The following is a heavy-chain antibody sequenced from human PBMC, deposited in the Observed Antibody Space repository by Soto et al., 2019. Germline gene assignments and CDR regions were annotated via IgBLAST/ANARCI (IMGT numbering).Heavy chain of an antibody. D-gene: IGHD3-22*01. CDR1: GFTFNTYG. J-gene: IGHJ4*02. V-gene: IGHV3-33*01. CDR2: IGYDGSNK. Sequence: QVQLVESGGGVVQPGRSLRLSCAASGFTFNTYGIHWVRQAPGKGLEWVALIGYDGSNKYYADSVRGRFTISRDNSKNTLYLKTNSLSAEDTAVYYCARDRNDHDNSAYYHHFDYWGQGTLVTVSS. CDR3: ARDRNDHDNSAYYHHFDY.